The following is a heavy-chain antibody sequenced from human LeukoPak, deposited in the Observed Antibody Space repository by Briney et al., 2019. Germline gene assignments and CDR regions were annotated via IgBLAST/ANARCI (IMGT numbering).Heavy chain of an antibody. CDR3: ARCPYYDSSGYYHY. CDR2: INPNSGGT. V-gene: IGHV1-2*02. D-gene: IGHD3-22*01. Sequence: SVKVSCKASGYTFTGYYMHWVRQAPGQGLEWMGWINPNSGGTNYAQKFQGRVTMTRDTSISTAYMELSRLRSDDTAVYYCARCPYYDSSGYYHYWGQGTLVTVSS. J-gene: IGHJ4*02. CDR1: GYTFTGYY.